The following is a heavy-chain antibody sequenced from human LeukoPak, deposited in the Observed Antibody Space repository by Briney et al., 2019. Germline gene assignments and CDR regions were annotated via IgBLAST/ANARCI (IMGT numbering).Heavy chain of an antibody. Sequence: GSLRLSCAASGFTFSSSSMNWVRQPPGKGLEWIGEIYHSGSTNYNPSLKSRVTISVDKSKNQFSLKLSSVTAADTAVYYCARDGLYSVSFDYWGQGTLVTVSS. D-gene: IGHD2-15*01. CDR1: GFTFSSSSM. J-gene: IGHJ4*02. V-gene: IGHV4-4*02. CDR3: ARDGLYSVSFDY. CDR2: IYHSGST.